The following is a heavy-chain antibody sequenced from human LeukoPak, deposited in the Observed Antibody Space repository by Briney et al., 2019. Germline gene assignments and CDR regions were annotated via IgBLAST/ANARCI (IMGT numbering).Heavy chain of an antibody. CDR1: GFDITAYT. CDR3: ARDPDSRGTEPPFFDH. CDR2: ISRSGSYI. V-gene: IGHV3-21*01. Sequence: GGSLRLSCSGSGFDITAYTVTWVRQVPGKSLEWVSSISRSGSYIHYAPSVKGRFTISRDNAKRSVYLQKKSLRADDTALYYCARDPDSRGTEPPFFDHWGRGTLVTVSS. D-gene: IGHD3-22*01. J-gene: IGHJ4*02.